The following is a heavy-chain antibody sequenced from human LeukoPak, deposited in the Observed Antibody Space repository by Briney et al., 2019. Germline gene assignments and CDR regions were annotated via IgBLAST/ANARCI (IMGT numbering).Heavy chain of an antibody. CDR1: GGSISSVSYY. D-gene: IGHD7-27*01. J-gene: IGHJ3*02. CDR2: IYYSGRT. CDR3: ARDQGTGDDAFDI. V-gene: IGHV4-61*01. Sequence: PSQTLSLTCTVSGGSISSVSYYWSWIRQPPGKGLEWIGYIYYSGRTNYNLSLKSRVTISVDTSKNQFSLKLSSVTAADTAVYYCARDQGTGDDAFDIWGQGTMVTVSS.